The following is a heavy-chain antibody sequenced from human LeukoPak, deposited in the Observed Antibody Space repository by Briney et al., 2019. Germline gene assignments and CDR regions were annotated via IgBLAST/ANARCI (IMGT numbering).Heavy chain of an antibody. V-gene: IGHV3-74*01. J-gene: IGHJ4*02. D-gene: IGHD6-6*01. Sequence: GSLRLSCDASGFFFPNSWMHWVRQFPGKGLVWVSRIKTDGSEASYADSVRGRFVISRDNAKNSLSLQMNSLRAEDTAVYYCARGIYSSSSIGYWGQGTLVTVSS. CDR3: ARGIYSSSSIGY. CDR1: GFFFPNSW. CDR2: IKTDGSEA.